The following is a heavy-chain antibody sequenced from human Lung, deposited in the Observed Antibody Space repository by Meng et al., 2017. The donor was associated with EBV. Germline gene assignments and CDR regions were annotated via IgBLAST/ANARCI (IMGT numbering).Heavy chain of an antibody. CDR1: GGSRSSSSYF. CDR3: ASPLGILGIVDL. J-gene: IGHJ2*01. Sequence: KESGQALVKPSDTRPLPSTVSGGSRSSSSYFWGWSRQPPGKGLEWIGSIYYSGSTYYNPSLKSRVTISVDTSKNQFSLKLSSVTAADTAVYYCASPLGILGIVDLWGRGTLVTGSS. V-gene: IGHV4-39*01. CDR2: IYYSGST. D-gene: IGHD7-27*01.